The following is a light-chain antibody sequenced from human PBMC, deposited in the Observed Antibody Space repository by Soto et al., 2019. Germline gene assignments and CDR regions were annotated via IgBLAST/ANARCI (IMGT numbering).Light chain of an antibody. J-gene: IGKJ4*01. CDR2: EAS. CDR3: QQYGRLPGN. V-gene: IGKV3D-20*01. Sequence: EIVLTQSPATLSLSLGERATLSCGASQSVSSGYLAWYQQKPGLAPRLLIYEASSRATGIPDRFSGSGSGTDFTLTISRLESEDFAVYYCQQYGRLPGNFGGGTKVDIK. CDR1: QSVSSGY.